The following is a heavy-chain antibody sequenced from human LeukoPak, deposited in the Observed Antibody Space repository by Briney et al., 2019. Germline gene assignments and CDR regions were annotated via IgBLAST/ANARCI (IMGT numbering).Heavy chain of an antibody. CDR1: GGSFSGYY. CDR2: INHSGST. J-gene: IGHJ3*02. V-gene: IGHV4-34*01. D-gene: IGHD3-10*01. Sequence: SETLSLTCAVYGGSFSGYYWSWIRQPPGKGLEWIGEINHSGSTNYNPSLKSRVTISVDTSKNQFSLKLSSVTAAVTAVYYCARLLWFGELLHGYAEAFDIWGQGTMVTVSS. CDR3: ARLLWFGELLHGYAEAFDI.